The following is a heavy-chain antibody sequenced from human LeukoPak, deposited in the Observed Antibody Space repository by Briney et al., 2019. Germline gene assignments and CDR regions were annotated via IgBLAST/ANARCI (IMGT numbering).Heavy chain of an antibody. CDR3: ARLTLAAGRLYFVD. Sequence: GGSLRLSCAASGFTVNSNYLSWVRQAPGKGLEWVSTLYNTGNTYYANSVKGRFSISRDNSKNTLFLQMNSLRAEDTAVYYCARLTLAAGRLYFVDWGPGTLVTVSS. CDR1: GFTVNSNY. D-gene: IGHD6-13*01. J-gene: IGHJ4*02. CDR2: LYNTGNT. V-gene: IGHV3-53*01.